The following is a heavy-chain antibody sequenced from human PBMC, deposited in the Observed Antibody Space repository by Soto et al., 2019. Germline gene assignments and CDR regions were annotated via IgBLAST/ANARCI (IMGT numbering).Heavy chain of an antibody. J-gene: IGHJ2*01. CDR1: GFTVTNKY. CDR2: IYSGGST. Sequence: EVQLVESGGGLIQPGGSLRLSCAASGFTVTNKYMTWVRQAPGKGLEWVSVIYSGGSTSYADSVKGRFTISRDNSKNILYLQMHSLRAEDTAVYYSARVDYGDYGWYFDLWGRGTLVTVSS. D-gene: IGHD4-17*01. CDR3: ARVDYGDYGWYFDL. V-gene: IGHV3-53*01.